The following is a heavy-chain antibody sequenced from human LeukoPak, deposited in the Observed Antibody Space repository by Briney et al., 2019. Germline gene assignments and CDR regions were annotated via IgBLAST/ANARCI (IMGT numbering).Heavy chain of an antibody. CDR1: GYTFTGYY. CDR3: ASDPSMVRGVQAY. CDR2: INPNSGGT. J-gene: IGHJ4*02. Sequence: GASVKVSCKASGYTFTGYYMHWVRQAPGQGLEWMGWINPNSGGTNYAQKFQGRVTMTRDTSNSTAYMELSRLRSDDTAVYYCASDPSMVRGVQAYWGQGTLVTVSS. D-gene: IGHD3-10*01. V-gene: IGHV1-2*02.